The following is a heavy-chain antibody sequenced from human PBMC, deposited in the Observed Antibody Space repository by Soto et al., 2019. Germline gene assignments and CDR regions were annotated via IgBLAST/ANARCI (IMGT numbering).Heavy chain of an antibody. V-gene: IGHV1-8*01. CDR2: MNPNSGNT. D-gene: IGHD5-12*01. CDR3: ARDASTKAFEY. Sequence: ASVKVSCKASGYTFTRYDINWVRQATGQGLEWMGWMNPNSGNTVYAQKFQGRVTMTRNTSISTAYMELSSLRSEDTAVYYCARDASTKAFEYWGQGTLVTVSS. CDR1: GYTFTRYD. J-gene: IGHJ4*02.